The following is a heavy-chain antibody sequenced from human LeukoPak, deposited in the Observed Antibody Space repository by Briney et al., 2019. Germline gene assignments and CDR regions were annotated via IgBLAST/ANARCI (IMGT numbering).Heavy chain of an antibody. CDR1: GFTFSSYV. CDR2: IWYDGSNK. V-gene: IGHV3-33*03. CDR3: AKIWGYSYGWYYFDY. D-gene: IGHD5-18*01. J-gene: IGHJ4*02. Sequence: QPGRSLRLSCAASGFTFSSYVMHWVRQAPGKGLEWVALIWYDGSNKYYADSVKGRFTISRDNAKNSLYLQMNSLRAEDTAVYYCAKIWGYSYGWYYFDYWGQGALVTVSS.